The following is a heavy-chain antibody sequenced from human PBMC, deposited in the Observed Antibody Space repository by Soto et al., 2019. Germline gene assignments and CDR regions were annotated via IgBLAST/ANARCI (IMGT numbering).Heavy chain of an antibody. J-gene: IGHJ6*02. Sequence: GASVKVSCKASGYAFSTYATHWVRQAPGQRLEWMGWINAANGNTKYSQKFQGRVTITRDTSASTAYMELSSLRSEDTAVYYCARDIGCSGGSCYYYGMDVWGQGTTVTVSS. CDR1: GYAFSTYA. D-gene: IGHD2-15*01. CDR2: INAANGNT. CDR3: ARDIGCSGGSCYYYGMDV. V-gene: IGHV1-3*01.